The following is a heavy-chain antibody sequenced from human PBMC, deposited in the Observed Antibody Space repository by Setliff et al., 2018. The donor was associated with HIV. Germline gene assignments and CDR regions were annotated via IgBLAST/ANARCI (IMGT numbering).Heavy chain of an antibody. Sequence: SVKVSCKASGISFSSYPISWVRQAPGQGLEWMGVFIPILGKVHYAQKFQGRVTITADESTRTAYMGLSSLKSEDTAVYYCARGGAVELWFRYFDFWGQGTLVTVSS. J-gene: IGHJ4*02. CDR1: GISFSSYP. CDR2: FIPILGKV. CDR3: ARGGAVELWFRYFDF. V-gene: IGHV1-69*10. D-gene: IGHD3-16*02.